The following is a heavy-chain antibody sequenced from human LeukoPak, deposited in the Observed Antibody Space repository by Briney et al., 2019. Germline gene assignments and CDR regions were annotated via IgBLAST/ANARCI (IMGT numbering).Heavy chain of an antibody. D-gene: IGHD4-23*01. J-gene: IGHJ4*02. CDR2: IYYSGST. CDR1: GGSVSSGSTY. CDR3: ARGDGGGFLYYFDY. V-gene: IGHV4-61*01. Sequence: PSETLSLTCTVSGGSVSSGSTYWSWIRQPPGKGLEWIGYIYYSGSTNYNPSLKSRVTISVDTSKNQFSLKLNSVTAADTAIYYCARGDGGGFLYYFDYWGQGTLVTVSS.